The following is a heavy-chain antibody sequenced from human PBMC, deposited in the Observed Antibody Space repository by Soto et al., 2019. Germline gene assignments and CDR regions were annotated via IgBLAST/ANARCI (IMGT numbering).Heavy chain of an antibody. V-gene: IGHV3-74*01. CDR2: INTDGTNS. CDR1: GLTFNRYW. D-gene: IGHD4-4*01. CDR3: ARRHRPSYTSDY. J-gene: IGHJ4*02. Sequence: GGSLRLSCAASGLTFNRYWMHWVRHAPGKGLVWVSHINTDGTNSNYADSVKGRFTISRDNAKNTLYLQMNSLRDDDTAIYYCARRHRPSYTSDYWGQGTLVTVSS.